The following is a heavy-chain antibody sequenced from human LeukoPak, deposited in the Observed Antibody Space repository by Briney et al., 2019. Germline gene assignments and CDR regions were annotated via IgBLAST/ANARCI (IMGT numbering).Heavy chain of an antibody. J-gene: IGHJ4*02. CDR2: ISHSGST. V-gene: IGHV4-34*01. D-gene: IGHD2-2*01. CDR1: GGSISSYY. CDR3: ATKYCTSTTCSWPRRTFFGF. Sequence: SETLSLTCTVSGGSISSYYWSWIRQPPGKGLEWIGEISHSGSTSYNPSLKSRVTISLDTSKNQFSLQLNSVSAADTAVYFCATKYCTSTTCSWPRRTFFGFWGQGALVTVSS.